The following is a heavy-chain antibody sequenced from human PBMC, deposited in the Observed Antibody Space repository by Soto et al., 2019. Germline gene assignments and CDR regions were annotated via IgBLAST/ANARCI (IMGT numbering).Heavy chain of an antibody. V-gene: IGHV4-59*01. CDR1: GGSINNYY. CDR3: AIFMGNSVAPTYFDY. Sequence: PSETLSLTCTVSGGSINNYYWSWIRQPPGKGLEWISYIYYRVSTNYNPSLKSRVTISVDTSKNQFSLKLSSVTTADTAVYYCAIFMGNSVAPTYFDYWGRGTLVTVSS. J-gene: IGHJ4*02. D-gene: IGHD5-12*01. CDR2: IYYRVST.